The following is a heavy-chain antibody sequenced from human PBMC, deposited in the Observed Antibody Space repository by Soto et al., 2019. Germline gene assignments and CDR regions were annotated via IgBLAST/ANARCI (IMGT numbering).Heavy chain of an antibody. V-gene: IGHV3-30*18. Sequence: QVQLVESGGGVVQPGRSLRLSCAASGFTFSSYGMHWVRQAPGKGLEWVAVISYDGSNKYYADSVKGRFTISRDNSKNTLYLQMNSLRAEDTAVYYCAKIRLQLVLDANWFDPWGQGTLVTVSS. D-gene: IGHD6-13*01. CDR2: ISYDGSNK. CDR1: GFTFSSYG. CDR3: AKIRLQLVLDANWFDP. J-gene: IGHJ5*02.